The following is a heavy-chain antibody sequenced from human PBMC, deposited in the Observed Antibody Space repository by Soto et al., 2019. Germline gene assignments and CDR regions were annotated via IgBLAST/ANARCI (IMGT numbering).Heavy chain of an antibody. D-gene: IGHD3-16*01. V-gene: IGHV3-11*01. Sequence: QVQLVESGGGLVNPGGSLRLSCEASGFTFSDYYMTWIRQAPGKGLEWVSYIRSSGTIMYYADSVRGRFTISRDNAKNSLYLQMNSLIVEDTAVYYCARDRLPTSYYFDYSGEGTLVTVSS. CDR2: IRSSGTIM. J-gene: IGHJ4*02. CDR3: ARDRLPTSYYFDY. CDR1: GFTFSDYY.